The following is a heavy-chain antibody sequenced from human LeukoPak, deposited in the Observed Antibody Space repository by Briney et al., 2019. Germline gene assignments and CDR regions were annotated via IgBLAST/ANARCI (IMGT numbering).Heavy chain of an antibody. J-gene: IGHJ4*02. Sequence: GGSLRLSCEASGFIFSSYSMNWVRQAPGKGLEWISKISSGSTTIYYKDSVRGRFTISRDNAKNSLSLQMNNLRVEDTAVYYCARDSPRLSYWGQGTLVTVSS. CDR1: GFIFSSYS. CDR3: ARDSPRLSY. CDR2: ISSGSTTI. V-gene: IGHV3-48*01.